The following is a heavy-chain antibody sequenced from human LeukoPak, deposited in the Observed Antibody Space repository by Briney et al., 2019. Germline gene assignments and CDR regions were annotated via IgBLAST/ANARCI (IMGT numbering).Heavy chain of an antibody. D-gene: IGHD1-26*01. Sequence: SSQTLSLTCTVSGGSISSDGYYWSWIRQPPGKGLEWIGYIYHSGSTYYNPSLKSRVTISVDRSKNQFSLKLSSVTAADTAVYFCAGGGGGSSTFDYWGQGTLVTVSS. CDR1: GGSISSDGYY. CDR2: IYHSGST. V-gene: IGHV4-30-2*01. CDR3: AGGGGGSSTFDY. J-gene: IGHJ4*02.